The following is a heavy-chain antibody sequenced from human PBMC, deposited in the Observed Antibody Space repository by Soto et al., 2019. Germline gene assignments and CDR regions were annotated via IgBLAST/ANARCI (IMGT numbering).Heavy chain of an antibody. CDR2: ISYDGSNK. CDR3: ARDPSILWFGELLS. Sequence: QVPLVESGGGVVQPGRSLRLSCAASGFTFSSYAMHWVRQAPGKGLEWVAVISYDGSNKYYADSVKGRFTISRDNSKNTLYLQMNSLRAEDTAVYYCARDPSILWFGELLSWGQGTLVTVSS. CDR1: GFTFSSYA. D-gene: IGHD3-10*01. V-gene: IGHV3-30-3*01. J-gene: IGHJ4*02.